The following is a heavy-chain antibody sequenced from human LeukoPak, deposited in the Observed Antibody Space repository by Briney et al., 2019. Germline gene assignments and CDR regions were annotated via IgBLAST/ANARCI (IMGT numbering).Heavy chain of an antibody. D-gene: IGHD1-7*01. J-gene: IGHJ4*02. CDR3: ARQSSDVENFPRYFDQ. CDR1: GDSVSSNSAA. Sequence: SQTLSLTCAISGDSVSSNSAAWNWIRQSPSRGLEWLGRTYHRSTWYSDYGPSVRGRITINPDTSKNQFSLKMTSVTAADTAVYFCARQSSDVENFPRYFDQWGQGTLVTVSS. CDR2: TYHRSTWYS. V-gene: IGHV6-1*01.